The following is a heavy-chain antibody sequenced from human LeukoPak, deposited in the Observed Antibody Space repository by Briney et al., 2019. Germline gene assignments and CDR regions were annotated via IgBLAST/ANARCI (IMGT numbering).Heavy chain of an antibody. J-gene: IGHJ3*02. V-gene: IGHV3-30*04. D-gene: IGHD3-22*01. CDR1: GFTFNSYA. CDR3: ARNYDSSGYYSHDAFDI. Sequence: GGSLRLSCAASGFTFNSYALHWVRQAPGKGLEWVAVISYDGSNKYYADSVKGRFTISRDNAKNSLYLQMNSLRAEDTAVYYCARNYDSSGYYSHDAFDIWGQGTMVTVSS. CDR2: ISYDGSNK.